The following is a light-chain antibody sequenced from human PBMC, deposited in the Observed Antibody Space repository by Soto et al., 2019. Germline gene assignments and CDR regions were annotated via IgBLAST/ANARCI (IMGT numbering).Light chain of an antibody. J-gene: IGKJ1*01. Sequence: DIVLTQSPGTLSLSPGERATLSCRASESLTSGYLAWYQQKPGQAPRLLIFGASSRATGIPDRFSGSGSGTDFTLTISCLQSEDFATYYCQQYYSFPPTFGQGTKVDIK. CDR2: GAS. V-gene: IGKV3-20*01. CDR1: ESLTSGY. CDR3: QQYYSFPPT.